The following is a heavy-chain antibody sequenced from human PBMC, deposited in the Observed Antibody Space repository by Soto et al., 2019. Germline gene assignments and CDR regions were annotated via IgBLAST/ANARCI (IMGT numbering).Heavy chain of an antibody. CDR3: TTEDIAAAGLTNY. J-gene: IGHJ4*02. V-gene: IGHV3-15*07. Sequence: GGSLRLSCAASGFTFSNAWMNWVRQAPGKGLEWVGRIKSKTDGGTTDYAAPVKGRFTISKDDSKNTLYLQMNSLKTEDTAVYYCTTEDIAAAGLTNYWGQGTLVTVSS. CDR1: GFTFSNAW. CDR2: IKSKTDGGTT. D-gene: IGHD6-13*01.